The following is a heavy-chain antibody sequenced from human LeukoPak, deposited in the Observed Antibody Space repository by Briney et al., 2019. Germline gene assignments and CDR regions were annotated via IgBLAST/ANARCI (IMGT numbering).Heavy chain of an antibody. CDR2: IYSGGST. V-gene: IGHV3-66*01. D-gene: IGHD4-17*01. CDR1: GFTVSSNY. J-gene: IGHJ4*02. Sequence: RTGGSLRLSCAASGFTVSSNYMSWVRQAPGKGLEWVSVIYSGGSTYYADSVKGRFTISRDNSKNTLYLQMNSLRAEDTAVYYCARESTVPYYFDYWGQGTLVTVFS. CDR3: ARESTVPYYFDY.